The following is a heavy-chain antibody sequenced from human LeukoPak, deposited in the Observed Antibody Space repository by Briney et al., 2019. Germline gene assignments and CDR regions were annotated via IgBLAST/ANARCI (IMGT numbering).Heavy chain of an antibody. Sequence: GGSLRLSCAASGFTFSNFAMNCVRQAPGKGLEWGSTISGSGGSTYYADSVKGRFTISRDNSKNTLYLQMNSLRAEDTAVYYCAKMVHTEQWLVPFDYWGQGTLVTVSS. CDR3: AKMVHTEQWLVPFDY. J-gene: IGHJ4*02. D-gene: IGHD6-19*01. CDR1: GFTFSNFA. CDR2: ISGSGGST. V-gene: IGHV3-23*01.